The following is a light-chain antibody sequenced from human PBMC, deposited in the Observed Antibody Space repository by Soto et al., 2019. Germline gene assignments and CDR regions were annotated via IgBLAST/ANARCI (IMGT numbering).Light chain of an antibody. J-gene: IGKJ1*01. Sequence: EIQLTQSPYSLSASLADRVTITLRASQYIGDFLNWYQQHPGQAPRLLIYGASSRATGIPDRFSGSGSGTDFSLIIRRLQPDDVAEYYCQQYGNFWTFGQGTKVDIK. CDR3: QQYGNFWT. V-gene: IGKV3-20*01. CDR1: QYIGDF. CDR2: GAS.